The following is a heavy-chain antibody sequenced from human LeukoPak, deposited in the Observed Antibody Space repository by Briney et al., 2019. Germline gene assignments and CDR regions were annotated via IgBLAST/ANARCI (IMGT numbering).Heavy chain of an antibody. CDR2: IKSKSDGGIK. J-gene: IGHJ4*02. V-gene: IGHV3-15*01. CDR1: GLTLSNAW. Sequence: PGGSLRLSCAASGLTLSNAWMTWVRQAPGKGLEWVARIKSKSDGGIKGYAAPVKGTFTISRDDSENTGYLQMNSLKIEDTAVYYCATGRSGYFDSWGQGTLVFVSS. CDR3: ATGRSGYFDS.